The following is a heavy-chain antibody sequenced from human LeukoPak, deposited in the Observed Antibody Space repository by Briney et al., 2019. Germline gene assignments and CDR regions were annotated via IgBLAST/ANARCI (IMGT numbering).Heavy chain of an antibody. V-gene: IGHV1-46*01. J-gene: IGHJ4*02. CDR3: ARDGNSDWLNGYSGLDYFDY. Sequence: ASVKVSCKASGYTFISNDIHWVRQAPGQGLEWMGLINPSGGSTSQAQKFKGRITMTRDMSTSTVSMELSSLRSEDTAVYYCARDGNSDWLNGYSGLDYFDYWGQRTLVTVSS. D-gene: IGHD3-9*01. CDR2: INPSGGST. CDR1: GYTFISND.